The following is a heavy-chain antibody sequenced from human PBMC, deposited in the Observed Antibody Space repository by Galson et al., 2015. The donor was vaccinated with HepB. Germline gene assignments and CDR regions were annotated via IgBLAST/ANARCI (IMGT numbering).Heavy chain of an antibody. J-gene: IGHJ6*03. CDR2: INPNSGGA. CDR1: GYTFTGYY. CDR3: ARGLQLGEVDYYYYMDV. Sequence: SVKVSCKASGYTFTGYYIHWVRQAPGQGLGWMGRINPNSGGANYALKFQGRVTMTRDTSISTAYMELSSLRSDDTAVYHCARGLQLGEVDYYYYMDVWGKGTTVTVSS. V-gene: IGHV1-2*06. D-gene: IGHD3-16*01.